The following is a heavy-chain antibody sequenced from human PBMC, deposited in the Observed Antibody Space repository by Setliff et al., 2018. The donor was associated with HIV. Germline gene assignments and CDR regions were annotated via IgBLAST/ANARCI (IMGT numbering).Heavy chain of an antibody. V-gene: IGHV4-38-2*01. J-gene: IGHJ4*02. CDR1: GYSISSAFY. Sequence: PSETLSLTCAVSGYSISSAFYWAWIRQPPGKVLELVGSISHSGTTDYNTSLKSRVTISVDTSKNQFSLKLSSVTAADTAVYYCAILGRNSNPSGTLNWGQGTLVTVSS. CDR3: AILGRNSNPSGTLN. CDR2: ISHSGTT. D-gene: IGHD1-7*01.